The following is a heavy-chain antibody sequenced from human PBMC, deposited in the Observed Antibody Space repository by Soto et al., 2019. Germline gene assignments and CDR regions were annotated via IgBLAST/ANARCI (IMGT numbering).Heavy chain of an antibody. Sequence: EVQLLESGGGLIEPGGSLRLSCAASGFTFSGYAMNWVRQAPGKGLEWVSTMSGSGGTTYYADSVKGRFTISRDNSKNTLYLQMNSLRAEDTAVYYCAKEGTRDEYYFDYWGQGTLVTVSS. D-gene: IGHD3-10*01. CDR1: GFTFSGYA. J-gene: IGHJ4*02. V-gene: IGHV3-23*01. CDR2: MSGSGGTT. CDR3: AKEGTRDEYYFDY.